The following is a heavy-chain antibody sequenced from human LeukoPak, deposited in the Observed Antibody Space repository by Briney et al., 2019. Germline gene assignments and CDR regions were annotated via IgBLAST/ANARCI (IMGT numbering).Heavy chain of an antibody. V-gene: IGHV3-11*01. CDR2: ISSSGSTI. D-gene: IGHD3-10*01. Sequence: PGGSLRLSCAASGFTFSDYYMSWIRQAPGKGLEWVSYISSSGSTIYYADSVKGRFTISRDNAKNSLYLQMNSLRAEDTAVYYCASSLTGSGSYYRVFDYWGQGTLVTVSS. CDR1: GFTFSDYY. CDR3: ASSLTGSGSYYRVFDY. J-gene: IGHJ4*02.